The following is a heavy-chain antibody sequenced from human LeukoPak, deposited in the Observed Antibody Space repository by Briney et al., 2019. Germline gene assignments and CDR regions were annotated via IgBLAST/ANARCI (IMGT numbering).Heavy chain of an antibody. D-gene: IGHD2-2*01. V-gene: IGHV1-2*02. CDR2: INPNSGGT. CDR1: GYTFTGYY. Sequence: ASVKVSCKASGYTFTGYYMHWVRQAPGQGLEWMGLINPNSGGTNYAQKFQGRVTMTRDTSISTAYMELSRLRSDDTAVYYCARVLVVPAAIGGWFDTWGQGTLVTVSS. J-gene: IGHJ5*02. CDR3: ARVLVVPAAIGGWFDT.